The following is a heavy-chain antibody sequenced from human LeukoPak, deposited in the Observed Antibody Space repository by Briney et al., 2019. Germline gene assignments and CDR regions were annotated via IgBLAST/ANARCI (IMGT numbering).Heavy chain of an antibody. V-gene: IGHV1-69*13. CDR1: GGSINNYG. D-gene: IGHD6-6*01. CDR2: IIPLLTRP. CDR3: AIVPKTGMPAIT. Sequence: GASVKVSCKTSGGSINNYGINWVRQAPGQGLEWMGMIIPLLTRPKYAKKFQGRVTITADESADTAYMEVSRLTSEDTAVFFCAIVPKTGMPAITWSPGTLVSVSS. J-gene: IGHJ5*02.